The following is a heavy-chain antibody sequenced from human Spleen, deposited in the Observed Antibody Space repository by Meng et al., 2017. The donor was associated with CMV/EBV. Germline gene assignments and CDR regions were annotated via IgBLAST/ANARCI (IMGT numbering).Heavy chain of an antibody. CDR3: ARWGSSSPYENSNWFDP. Sequence: SVKVSCKASGGTFTNYGIGWVRQAPGQGLEWMGGIRPILGTVNYAQRFQGRVTITSDEFRSTVYMEVSSLTSEDTALYSCARWGSSSPYENSNWFDPWGQGTPVTVSS. CDR2: IRPILGTV. D-gene: IGHD6-6*01. V-gene: IGHV1-69*13. CDR1: GGTFTNYG. J-gene: IGHJ5*02.